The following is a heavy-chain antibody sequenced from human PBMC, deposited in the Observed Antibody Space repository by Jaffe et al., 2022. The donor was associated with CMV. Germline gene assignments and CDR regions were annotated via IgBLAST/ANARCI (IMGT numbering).Heavy chain of an antibody. CDR2: ISSNGGST. V-gene: IGHV3-64*01. CDR3: ARVTTVVTLGYYYMDV. D-gene: IGHD4-17*01. CDR1: GFTFSSYA. Sequence: EVQLVESGGGLVQPGGSLRLSCAASGFTFSSYAMHWVRQAPGKGLEYVSAISSNGGSTYYANSVKGRFTISRDNSKNTLYLQMGSLRAEDMAVYYCARVTTVVTLGYYYMDVWGKGTTVTVSS. J-gene: IGHJ6*03.